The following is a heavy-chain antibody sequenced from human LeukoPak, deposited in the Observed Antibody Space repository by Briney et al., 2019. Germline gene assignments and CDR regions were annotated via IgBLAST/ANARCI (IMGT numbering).Heavy chain of an antibody. CDR3: ARAGVRGKDIVATITVLDY. Sequence: ASVKVSCKASGYTFTSYGIRWVRQAPGQGLEWMGWISAYNGNTNYAQKLQGRVTTTTDTSTSTAYMELRSLRSDDTAVYYCARAGVRGKDIVATITVLDYWGQGTLVTVSS. D-gene: IGHD5-12*01. J-gene: IGHJ4*02. CDR1: GYTFTSYG. V-gene: IGHV1-18*01. CDR2: ISAYNGNT.